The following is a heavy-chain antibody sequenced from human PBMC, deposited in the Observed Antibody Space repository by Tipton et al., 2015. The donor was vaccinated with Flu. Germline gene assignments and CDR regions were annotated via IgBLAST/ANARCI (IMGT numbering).Heavy chain of an antibody. D-gene: IGHD3-9*01. Sequence: TLSLTCTVSGGSISSYTYYWGWFRQSPGTGLEWFGSIYYSGTTYYNPSLKSRVTMSIDTSKNQFSLKVTSVTAADTAVYYCAKEGSYNILTNYYNKGVDPWGQGTLVIVSS. V-gene: IGHV4-39*07. CDR3: AKEGSYNILTNYYNKGVDP. J-gene: IGHJ5*02. CDR2: IYYSGTT. CDR1: GGSISSYTYY.